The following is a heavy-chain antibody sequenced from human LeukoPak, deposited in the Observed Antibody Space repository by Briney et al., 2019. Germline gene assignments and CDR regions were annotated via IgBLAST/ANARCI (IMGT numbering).Heavy chain of an antibody. CDR3: ARGRLRYFDWSPPYDY. D-gene: IGHD3-9*01. J-gene: IGHJ4*02. CDR2: INHSGST. Sequence: SETLSLTCAVCGGSFSGYYWSWIRQPPGKGLEWIGEINHSGSTNYNPSLKSRVTISVDTSKNQFSLKLSSVTAADTAVYYCARGRLRYFDWSPPYDYWGQGTLVTVSS. CDR1: GGSFSGYY. V-gene: IGHV4-34*01.